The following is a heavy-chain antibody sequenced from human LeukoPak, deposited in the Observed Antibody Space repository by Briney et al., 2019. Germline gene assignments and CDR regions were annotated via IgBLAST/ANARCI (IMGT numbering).Heavy chain of an antibody. J-gene: IGHJ4*02. Sequence: GGSLRLSCAASEFTFPMYWMTWVRQAPGKGLEWVSAISGSGGSTYYADSVKGRFTISRDNSKNTLYLQMNSLRAEDTAVYYCATLDYDSSGDYWGQGTLVTVSS. V-gene: IGHV3-23*01. CDR1: EFTFPMYW. CDR2: ISGSGGST. D-gene: IGHD3-22*01. CDR3: ATLDYDSSGDY.